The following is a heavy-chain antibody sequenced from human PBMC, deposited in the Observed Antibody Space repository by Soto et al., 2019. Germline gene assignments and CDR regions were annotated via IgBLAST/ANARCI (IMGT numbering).Heavy chain of an antibody. V-gene: IGHV3-30*18. J-gene: IGHJ2*01. CDR1: GFTFSNYG. Sequence: QVQLVESGGGVVQPGTSLRLSCAASGFTFSNYGMHWVRQAPGEGLEWVAVISYAGNNRYYADSVKGRFTISRDNSKNPLYLQMNSLRAEDTAVYYCAKDAQYCSIGFCSGDFYFDFWGRGTLVTVSS. CDR2: ISYAGNNR. D-gene: IGHD2-2*01. CDR3: AKDAQYCSIGFCSGDFYFDF.